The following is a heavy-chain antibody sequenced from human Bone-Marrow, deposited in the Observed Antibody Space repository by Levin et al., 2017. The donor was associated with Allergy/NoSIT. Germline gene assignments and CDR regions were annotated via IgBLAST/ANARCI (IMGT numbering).Heavy chain of an antibody. Sequence: GESLKISCAASGFTFSSYAMSWVRQAPGKGLEWVSAISGSGGSTYYADSVKGRFTISRDNSKNTLYLQMNSLRAEDTAVYYCAKDEIAVAGNFDYWGQGTLVTVSS. CDR1: GFTFSSYA. V-gene: IGHV3-23*01. CDR3: AKDEIAVAGNFDY. CDR2: ISGSGGST. D-gene: IGHD6-19*01. J-gene: IGHJ4*02.